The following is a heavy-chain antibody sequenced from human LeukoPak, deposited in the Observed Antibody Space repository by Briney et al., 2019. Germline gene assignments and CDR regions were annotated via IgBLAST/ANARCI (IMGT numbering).Heavy chain of an antibody. CDR1: GFTLSSNY. CDR3: ARVLRARSGYYDNRSLYYFDY. D-gene: IGHD3-22*01. J-gene: IGHJ4*02. V-gene: IGHV3-53*01. Sequence: GGSLRLSCAASGFTLSSNYMSWVRQAPGQGLEWVSVIYSGGSTYYPDSVKGRFTISRDNSKITLYLQMNSLRAEDTAVYYCARVLRARSGYYDNRSLYYFDYWGQGTLVTVAS. CDR2: IYSGGST.